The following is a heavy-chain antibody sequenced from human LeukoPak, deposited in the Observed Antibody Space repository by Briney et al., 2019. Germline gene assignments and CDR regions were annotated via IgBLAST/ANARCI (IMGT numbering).Heavy chain of an antibody. Sequence: ASVKVSCKASGYTFTSYDINWVRQATGQGLEWMGWMNPNSGNTGYAQKFQGRVTMTRNTSISTAYMELSSLRSEDTAVYYCARGGPWLYQWCMPADYYYYGMDVWGQGTTVSVSS. D-gene: IGHD2-8*01. CDR2: MNPNSGNT. CDR3: ARGGPWLYQWCMPADYYYYGMDV. CDR1: GYTFTSYD. V-gene: IGHV1-8*01. J-gene: IGHJ6*02.